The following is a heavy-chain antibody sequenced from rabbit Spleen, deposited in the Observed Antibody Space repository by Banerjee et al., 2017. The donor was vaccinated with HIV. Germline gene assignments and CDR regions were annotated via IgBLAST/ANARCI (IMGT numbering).Heavy chain of an antibody. V-gene: IGHV1S40*01. CDR1: GFSFSSGYD. CDR3: ARDTSSSFSSYGMDL. D-gene: IGHD1-1*01. Sequence: QSLEESGGGLVKPGASLTLTCKASGFSFSSGYDMCWVRQAPGKGLEWIACIDTGSSGFTYFASWAKGRFTISKTSSTTVTLQMTSLTAADTATYFCARDTSSSFSSYGMDLWGQGTLVTVS. CDR2: IDTGSSGFT. J-gene: IGHJ6*01.